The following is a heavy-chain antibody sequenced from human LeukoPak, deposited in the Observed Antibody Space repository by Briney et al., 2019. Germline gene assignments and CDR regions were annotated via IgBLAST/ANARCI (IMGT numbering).Heavy chain of an antibody. J-gene: IGHJ1*01. D-gene: IGHD3-22*01. CDR3: ASGMIPFQE. Sequence: PSETLSLTCAVYGGSFSGHYWSWIRQPPGKGLEWIGEINHGGSTNYNPSLKSRVSISVDTSKNQFSLKVSSVTAADTAVYYCASGMIPFQEWGQGTLVIVSS. V-gene: IGHV4-34*01. CDR1: GGSFSGHY. CDR2: INHGGST.